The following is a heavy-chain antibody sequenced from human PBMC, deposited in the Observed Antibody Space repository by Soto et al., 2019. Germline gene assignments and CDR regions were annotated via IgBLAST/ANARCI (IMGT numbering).Heavy chain of an antibody. CDR2: ISSDGNNK. V-gene: IGHV3-30*18. CDR1: GFTFDSYG. J-gene: IGHJ5*02. CDR3: VKDIIQNTVTTCGS. D-gene: IGHD4-17*01. Sequence: QVQLVESGGGVVQPGRSLRLSCAASGFTFDSYGMHWVRQAPGKGLEWVAVISSDGNNKYYADSVKGRFSIYRDNFNNILYLQMSSLRVEDTAVYYCVKDIIQNTVTTCGSWGQGTLVTVSS.